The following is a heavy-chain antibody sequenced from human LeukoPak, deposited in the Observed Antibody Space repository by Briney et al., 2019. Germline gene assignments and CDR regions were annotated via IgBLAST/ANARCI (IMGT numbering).Heavy chain of an antibody. CDR2: ISYDGSIK. V-gene: IGHV3-30-3*01. CDR1: GFTFSAHS. CDR3: SRNPEREYWFDP. J-gene: IGHJ5*02. Sequence: GRPLRLSCAASGFTFSAHSMHWVRQPPGKGLEWVAFISYDGSIKFYADSLKGRFTISRDNSKKTLYLQINSLRAEDTAVYFCSRNPEREYWFDPWGQGTLVTVSS.